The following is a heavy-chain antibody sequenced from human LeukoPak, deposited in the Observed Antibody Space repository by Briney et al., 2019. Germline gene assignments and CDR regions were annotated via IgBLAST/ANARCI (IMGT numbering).Heavy chain of an antibody. Sequence: ASVKVSCKASGYTFTGYYMHWVRQAPGQGLEWMGWINPNSGGTNYAQKFQGWVTMTRDTSISTAYMELSRLRSDDTAVYYCARSGGDDILTGYGNWFDPWDQGTLVTVSS. CDR3: ARSGGDDILTGYGNWFDP. CDR1: GYTFTGYY. J-gene: IGHJ5*02. D-gene: IGHD3-9*01. CDR2: INPNSGGT. V-gene: IGHV1-2*04.